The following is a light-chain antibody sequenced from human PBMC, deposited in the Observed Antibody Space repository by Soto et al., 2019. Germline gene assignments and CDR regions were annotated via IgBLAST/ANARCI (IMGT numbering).Light chain of an antibody. CDR3: QQYGISPPKYT. V-gene: IGKV3-20*01. J-gene: IGKJ2*01. CDR1: QSVNSSY. CDR2: SAS. Sequence: EIVLTQSPSTLSLSPGERATLSCRASQSVNSSYLAWYQQKPGQAPRLLIYSASSRATGIPDRFSGSGSGTDFTLTISRLEPEDFAVYYCQQYGISPPKYTFGQGTKLEIK.